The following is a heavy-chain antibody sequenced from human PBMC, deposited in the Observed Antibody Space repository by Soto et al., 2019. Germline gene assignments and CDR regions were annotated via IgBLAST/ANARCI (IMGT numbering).Heavy chain of an antibody. V-gene: IGHV1-69*01. D-gene: IGHD3-3*01. CDR2: ITPIFGTT. CDR3: ARVFPDGWVEPGVVRGYLDT. Sequence: QVQLVQSGAEVKEPGSAVKVSCKAPADSFSSYGISWVRQAPGQGLEWMGGITPIFGTTNYAEKFQGRVTITAYESTNTADMELSILRSEDTALYYCARVFPDGWVEPGVVRGYLDTWGLGKLVTVSS. J-gene: IGHJ4*02. CDR1: ADSFSSYG.